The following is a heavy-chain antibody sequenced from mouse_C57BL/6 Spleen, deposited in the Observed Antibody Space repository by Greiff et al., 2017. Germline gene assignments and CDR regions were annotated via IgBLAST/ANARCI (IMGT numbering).Heavy chain of an antibody. J-gene: IGHJ4*01. D-gene: IGHD2-3*01. CDR1: GFTFSDYG. CDR3: ARQGDDGRGYAMDY. CDR2: ISNLAYSI. Sequence: EVMLVESGGGLVQPGGSLKLSCAASGFTFSDYGMAWVRQAPRKGPEWVAFISNLAYSIYYADTVTGRFTISRENAKNTLYLEMSSLRSEDTAMYYCARQGDDGRGYAMDYWGQGTSVTVSS. V-gene: IGHV5-15*01.